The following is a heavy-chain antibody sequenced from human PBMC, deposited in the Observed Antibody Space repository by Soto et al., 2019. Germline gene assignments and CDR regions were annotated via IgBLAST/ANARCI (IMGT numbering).Heavy chain of an antibody. J-gene: IGHJ4*02. V-gene: IGHV3-30*18. Sequence: PGGSLRLSCAASGFTFSSYGMHWVRQAPGKGLEWVAVISYDGSNKYYADSVKGRFTISRDNSKNTLYLQMNSLRAEDTAVNYCAKDIGYPAAPPPYWGPATLVS. CDR2: ISYDGSNK. CDR3: AKDIGYPAAPPPY. D-gene: IGHD6-25*01. CDR1: GFTFSSYG.